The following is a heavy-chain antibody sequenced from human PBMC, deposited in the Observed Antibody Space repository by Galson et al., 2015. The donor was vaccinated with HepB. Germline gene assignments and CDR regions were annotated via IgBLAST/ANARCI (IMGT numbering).Heavy chain of an antibody. CDR1: GFTFDAYA. Sequence: SLRLSCAASGFTFDAYALSWVRQAPGKGLEWVSTISGSGDRTYYADSVKGRFTISKDNSKNTLSLQMNGLRAEDTALYYCAKGNADYEKWGQGTLVTVSS. D-gene: IGHD4-17*01. V-gene: IGHV3-23*01. J-gene: IGHJ4*02. CDR2: ISGSGDRT. CDR3: AKGNADYEK.